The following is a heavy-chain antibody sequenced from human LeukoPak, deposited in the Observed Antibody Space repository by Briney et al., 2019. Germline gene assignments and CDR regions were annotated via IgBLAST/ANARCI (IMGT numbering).Heavy chain of an antibody. CDR1: GFTFSSYW. V-gene: IGHV3-7*03. Sequence: QPGGSLRLSCAASGFTFSSYWMSWVRQAPGKGLEWVTNIKQDGSEKYYVDSVKGRFTISRDNAKNSLYLQMNSLRAEDTALYYCAKDLGATTYYYGMDVWGQGTTVTVSS. CDR3: AKDLGATTYYYGMDV. CDR2: IKQDGSEK. J-gene: IGHJ6*02. D-gene: IGHD5-12*01.